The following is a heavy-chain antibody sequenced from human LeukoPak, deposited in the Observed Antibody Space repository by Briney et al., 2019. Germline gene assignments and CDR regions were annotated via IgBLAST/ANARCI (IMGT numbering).Heavy chain of an antibody. Sequence: SETLSLTCAVYGGSFSGYYWSWIRQPPGKGLEWIGEINHSGSTNYNPSLKSRVTISVDTSKNQFSLKLSSVTAADTAVYYCARGRGIVGVVAAPYGMDVWGQGTTVTVSS. CDR2: INHSGST. CDR3: ARGRGIVGVVAAPYGMDV. J-gene: IGHJ6*02. CDR1: GGSFSGYY. D-gene: IGHD1-26*01. V-gene: IGHV4-34*01.